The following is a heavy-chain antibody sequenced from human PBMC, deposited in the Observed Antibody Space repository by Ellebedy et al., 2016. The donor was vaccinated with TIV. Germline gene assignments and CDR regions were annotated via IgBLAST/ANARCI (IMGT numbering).Heavy chain of an antibody. D-gene: IGHD3-16*02. Sequence: MPSETLSLTCTVSVDSISTTLYYWGWIRQPPGKGLEWIGYIYYSGSTYYNPSLKSRVTISVDTSKNQFSLRLSSVTAADTAVYYCARGPNYVWGSYQYFDYWGQGTLVTVSS. CDR1: VDSISTTLYY. CDR2: IYYSGST. V-gene: IGHV4-30-4*08. J-gene: IGHJ4*02. CDR3: ARGPNYVWGSYQYFDY.